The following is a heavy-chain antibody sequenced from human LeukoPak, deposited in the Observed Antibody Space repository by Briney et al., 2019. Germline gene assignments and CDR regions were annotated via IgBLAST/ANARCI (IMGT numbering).Heavy chain of an antibody. J-gene: IGHJ4*02. CDR2: IQQDGSEK. V-gene: IGHV3-7*01. D-gene: IGHD1-26*01. CDR3: ATDWGEWEPPYFHY. Sequence: GGSLRLSCAASGFTFSSYWMSWVRQAPGKGLEWVANIQQDGSEKYYVDSVKGRFTISRDNAKNSLYLQMNSLRAEDTAVYYCATDWGEWEPPYFHYWGQGTLVTVSS. CDR1: GFTFSSYW.